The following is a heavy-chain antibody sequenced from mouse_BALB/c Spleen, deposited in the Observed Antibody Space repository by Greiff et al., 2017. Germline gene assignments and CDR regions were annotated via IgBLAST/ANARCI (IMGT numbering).Heavy chain of an antibody. V-gene: IGHV5-9-4*01. J-gene: IGHJ4*01. CDR3: ARGLADNRYYCAMDD. Sequence: EVQGVESGGGLVKPGGSLKLSCAASGFTFSSYAMSWVRQSPEKRLEWVAEISSGGSYTYYPDTVTGRFTISRDNATNTLYLELSSLRSEDTAMYYCARGLADNRYYCAMDDWGQGTSVTVSS. CDR2: ISSGGSYT. D-gene: IGHD1-3*01. CDR1: GFTFSSYA.